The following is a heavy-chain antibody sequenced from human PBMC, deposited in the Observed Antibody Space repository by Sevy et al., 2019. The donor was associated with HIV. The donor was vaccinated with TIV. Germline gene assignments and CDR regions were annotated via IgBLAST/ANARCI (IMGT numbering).Heavy chain of an antibody. CDR3: ARDRDRTMVYLLDY. D-gene: IGHD5-18*01. CDR1: GFTFSDYS. Sequence: GGSLRLSCEASGFTFSDYSMNWVRQAPGKGLEWVSYISSKNSTMYYADSVKGRFTISRDNAKSSLFLQMNSLRDDDTAVYYCARDRDRTMVYLLDYWGQGIQVTVSS. CDR2: ISSKNSTM. J-gene: IGHJ4*02. V-gene: IGHV3-48*02.